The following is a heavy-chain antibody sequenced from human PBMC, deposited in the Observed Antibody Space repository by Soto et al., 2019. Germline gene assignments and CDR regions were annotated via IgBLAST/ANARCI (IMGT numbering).Heavy chain of an antibody. Sequence: EVQLVESGGGLVQPGGSLRLSCAASGFTFSSYWMHWVRQVPGKGLVWISRMNSDGSSITYADSVKGRFTISRDNAKNTLYLQINSLRAEDTAVYYCAKSATYYYPYGMDVWGQGTTVTVSS. CDR3: AKSATYYYPYGMDV. D-gene: IGHD2-15*01. CDR2: MNSDGSSI. V-gene: IGHV3-74*03. J-gene: IGHJ6*02. CDR1: GFTFSSYW.